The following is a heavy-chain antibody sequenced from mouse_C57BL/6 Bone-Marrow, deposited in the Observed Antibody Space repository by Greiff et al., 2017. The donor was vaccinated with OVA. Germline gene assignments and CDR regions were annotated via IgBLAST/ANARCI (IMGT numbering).Heavy chain of an antibody. CDR1: GYTFTSYW. Sequence: QVQLKQPGAELVMPGASVKLSCKASGYTFTSYWMHWVKQRPGQGLEWIGEIDPSDSYTNYNQKFKGKSTLTVDKSSSTAYMQLSSLTSEDSAVYYCAREGYYDYDRGFDYWGQGTTLTVSS. D-gene: IGHD2-4*01. CDR3: AREGYYDYDRGFDY. V-gene: IGHV1-69*01. CDR2: IDPSDSYT. J-gene: IGHJ2*01.